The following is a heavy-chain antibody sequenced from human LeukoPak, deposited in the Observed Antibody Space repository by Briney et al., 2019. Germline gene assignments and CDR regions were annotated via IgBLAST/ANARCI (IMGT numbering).Heavy chain of an antibody. CDR2: ISAYNGTT. CDR1: GYTFTSYG. J-gene: IGHJ4*02. CDR3: VTVLRYFDWPF. Sequence: VSVKVSCKASGYTFTSYGISWVRQAPGQGREWMGWISAYNGTTNYAQKLQGRVTMTTDTSTSTAYMELRSLRSDDTAVYYCVTVLRYFDWPFWGQGTLVTVSS. V-gene: IGHV1-18*01. D-gene: IGHD3-9*01.